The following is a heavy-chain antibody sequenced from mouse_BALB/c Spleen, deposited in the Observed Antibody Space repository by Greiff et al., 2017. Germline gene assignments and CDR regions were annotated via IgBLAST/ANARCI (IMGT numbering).Heavy chain of an antibody. V-gene: IGHV1-87*01. D-gene: IGHD2-2*01. CDR3: ARGDGYDGAWFAY. J-gene: IGHJ3*01. CDR1: GYTFTSYW. Sequence: VQLVESGAELARPGASVKLSCKASGYTFTSYWMQWVKQRPGQGLEWIGAIYPGDGDTRYTQKFKGKATLTADKSSSTAYMQLSSLASEDSAVYYCARGDGYDGAWFAYWGQGTLVTVSA. CDR2: IYPGDGDT.